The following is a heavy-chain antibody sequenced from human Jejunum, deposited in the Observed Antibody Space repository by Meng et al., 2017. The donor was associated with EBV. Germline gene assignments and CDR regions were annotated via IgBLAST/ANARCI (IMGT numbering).Heavy chain of an antibody. V-gene: IGHV3-74*01. CDR2: INNDGSDT. Sequence: EQLVESGGGLVWPGGSLTLSCAASGFMFSNYWMHWVRQVPGKGLVWVSRINNDGSDTIYADSVKGRFTTSRDNAKNTLYLQMNSLRIEDTAVYFCARDKPHNWFDPWGQGTLVTVSS. CDR1: GFMFSNYW. CDR3: ARDKPHNWFDP. J-gene: IGHJ5*02.